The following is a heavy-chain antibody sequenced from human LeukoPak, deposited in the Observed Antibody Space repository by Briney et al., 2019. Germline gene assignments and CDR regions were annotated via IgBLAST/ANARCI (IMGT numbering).Heavy chain of an antibody. CDR3: ASNCGGDCYLSYAFEL. Sequence: ASVKVSCKATGHTFTSYYVHWVRQAPGQGLEWMGIINPSGGSTTYAQKFQGRVTMTRDTSTSTVYMGLTSLRSEDTAVYYCASNCGGDCYLSYAFELWGQGTMVTVSS. D-gene: IGHD2-21*02. CDR1: GHTFTSYY. CDR2: INPSGGST. J-gene: IGHJ3*01. V-gene: IGHV1-46*01.